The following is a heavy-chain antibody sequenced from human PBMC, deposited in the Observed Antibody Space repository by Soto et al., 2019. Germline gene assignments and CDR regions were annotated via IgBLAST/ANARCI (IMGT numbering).Heavy chain of an antibody. D-gene: IGHD6-19*01. CDR1: GYTISSYD. CDR3: ARDRDSSGWSRPLFDY. CDR2: MNPNSGNT. V-gene: IGHV1-8*01. Sequence: GASVKPSCKASGYTISSYDINCVRQATGQGLEWMGWMNPNSGNTSYAQKFQGRVTMTRDTSTSTFYMELSSLRSDDTAVYYCARDRDSSGWSRPLFDYWGQGTLVTVSS. J-gene: IGHJ4*02.